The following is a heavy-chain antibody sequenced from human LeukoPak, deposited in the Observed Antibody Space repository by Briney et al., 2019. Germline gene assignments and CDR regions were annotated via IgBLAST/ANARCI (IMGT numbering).Heavy chain of an antibody. Sequence: GESLKISCKGSGYSFTSYWIAWVRQMPGKGLEWMGIIYPADSDTRYSPSFQGQVTISADKSISTAYLQWNSLKASDTAMYYCVTNAAANCGGDCYHDAFDIWGQGTMVTVSS. CDR1: GYSFTSYW. D-gene: IGHD2-21*02. J-gene: IGHJ3*02. CDR2: IYPADSDT. CDR3: VTNAAANCGGDCYHDAFDI. V-gene: IGHV5-51*01.